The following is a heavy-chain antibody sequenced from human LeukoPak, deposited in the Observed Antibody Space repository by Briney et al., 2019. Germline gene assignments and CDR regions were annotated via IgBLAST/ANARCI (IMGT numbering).Heavy chain of an antibody. Sequence: GGSVTLSCAAPGFMFHVFAILWVGQAPGQGLVWVSLISGDGGSTLHAHSVKGRFTISRDTSKNSLYLQMNSLRCADTALYYCARESSSSGWYVYWGQGTLVTVSS. CDR3: ARESSSSGWYVY. CDR1: GFMFHVFA. V-gene: IGHV3-43*02. CDR2: ISGDGGST. J-gene: IGHJ4*02. D-gene: IGHD3-22*01.